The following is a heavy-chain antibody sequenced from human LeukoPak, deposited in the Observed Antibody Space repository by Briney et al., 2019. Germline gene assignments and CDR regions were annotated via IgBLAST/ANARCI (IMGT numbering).Heavy chain of an antibody. CDR2: ISSSGTTI. CDR1: GFTFSSYS. Sequence: GGSLRLSCAASGFTFSSYSMNWVRQAPGEGLEWVSYISSSGTTIYYADSVNGRFTISRDNAKNSLYQQMNSLSAEDTAVYYSAELGITMIGGVWGKGTTVTISS. D-gene: IGHD3-10*02. V-gene: IGHV3-48*04. CDR3: AELGITMIGGV. J-gene: IGHJ6*04.